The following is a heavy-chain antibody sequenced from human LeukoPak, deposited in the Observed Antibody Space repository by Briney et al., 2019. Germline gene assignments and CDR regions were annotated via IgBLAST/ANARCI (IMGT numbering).Heavy chain of an antibody. CDR3: ARGERYYDFWSGPVLRGMDV. D-gene: IGHD3-3*01. V-gene: IGHV4-59*12. Sequence: SETLSLTCSVSAVSITTYYWSWIRQSPGKGLEWIGSISYNGSTNYNPSLRSRVTISSDTSENQFSLKLSSVTAADTAVYYCARGERYYDFWSGPVLRGMDVWGQGTTVTVSS. CDR2: ISYNGST. CDR1: AVSITTYY. J-gene: IGHJ6*02.